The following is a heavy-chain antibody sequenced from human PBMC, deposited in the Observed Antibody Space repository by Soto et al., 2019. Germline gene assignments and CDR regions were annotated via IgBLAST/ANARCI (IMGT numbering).Heavy chain of an antibody. Sequence: SGGSLRLSCAASGFTFRWFWMSWVRQAPGKGLEWVASVKQDGSEKYYVDSVMGRFTISRDNAKNSLYLQMNSLKAEDTAVYYCAREGDRVGPNPYYDFWSATRSTLQDNYYYYYGMDVWGQGTTVTVSS. D-gene: IGHD3-3*01. J-gene: IGHJ6*02. CDR1: GFTFRWFW. V-gene: IGHV3-7*01. CDR3: AREGDRVGPNPYYDFWSATRSTLQDNYYYYYGMDV. CDR2: VKQDGSEK.